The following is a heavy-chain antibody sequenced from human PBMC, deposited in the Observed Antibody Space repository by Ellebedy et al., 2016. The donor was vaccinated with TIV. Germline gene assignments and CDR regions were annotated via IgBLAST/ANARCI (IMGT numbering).Heavy chain of an antibody. J-gene: IGHJ4*02. V-gene: IGHV3-43D*03. CDR2: ISLDGGSS. D-gene: IGHD4/OR15-4a*01. Sequence: GESLKISCAASGFNFDNYAMHWVRLAPGQGLEWVSLISLDGGSSHYADSVKGRFSISRDNSRNSLYLQMRNLKPEDTALYFCAKDITHEGASWGQGTLVTVSS. CDR1: GFNFDNYA. CDR3: AKDITHEGAS.